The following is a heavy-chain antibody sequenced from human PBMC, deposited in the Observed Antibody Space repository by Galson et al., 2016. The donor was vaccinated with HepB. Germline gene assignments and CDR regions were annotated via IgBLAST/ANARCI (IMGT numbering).Heavy chain of an antibody. V-gene: IGHV4-31*03. Sequence: TLSLTCNVSGDSVSSGGYYWSWIRQHPGKGLEWIGYIYYSGSTYYSPSLKSRAIISVDTSKNRFSLKLTSVTAADTAVYYCARARLYSSSSYWFDPWGQGTLVTVSS. D-gene: IGHD6-6*01. CDR2: IYYSGST. J-gene: IGHJ5*02. CDR1: GDSVSSGGYY. CDR3: ARARLYSSSSYWFDP.